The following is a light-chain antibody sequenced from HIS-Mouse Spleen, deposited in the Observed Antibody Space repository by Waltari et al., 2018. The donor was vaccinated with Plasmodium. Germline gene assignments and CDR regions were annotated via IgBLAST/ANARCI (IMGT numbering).Light chain of an antibody. V-gene: IGKV3-15*01. J-gene: IGKJ3*01. CDR2: GAS. CDR3: QQYNNWSFT. CDR1: QSVSSN. Sequence: EIVMTQSPATLSVSPGERATLSCRASQSVSSNLAWYQQKPGPDPRLLIYGASTRATGIPARFSCSGSGTECTLTISSLQSEDFAVYYCQQYNNWSFTFGPGTKVDIK.